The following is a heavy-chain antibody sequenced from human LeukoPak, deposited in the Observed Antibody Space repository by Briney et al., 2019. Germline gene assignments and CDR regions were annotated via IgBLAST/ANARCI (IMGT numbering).Heavy chain of an antibody. Sequence: ASVKVSCKASGYTFTSYGISWVRQAPGQGLEWMGWISAYNGNTNYAQKLQGRVTMTTDTSKSTAYMEVRSLRSDDTAVYYCARVEVVAATYRYWGQGTLVTVSS. J-gene: IGHJ4*02. CDR1: GYTFTSYG. V-gene: IGHV1-18*04. CDR2: ISAYNGNT. D-gene: IGHD2-15*01. CDR3: ARVEVVAATYRY.